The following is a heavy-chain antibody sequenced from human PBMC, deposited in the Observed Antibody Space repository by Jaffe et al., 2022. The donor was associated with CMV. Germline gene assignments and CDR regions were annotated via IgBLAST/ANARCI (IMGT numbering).Heavy chain of an antibody. Sequence: EIQLVESGGVLVQPGGSLRLSCAASGFTFSNYGMTWVRQAPGKGLEWVSSANSGGDLIFYADPVQGRFTISRDNSRNTLYLQMSSLRAEDTAVYYCARDADRSRGRRFDPWGQGTLVTVSS. CDR1: GFTFSNYG. D-gene: IGHD3-22*01. J-gene: IGHJ5*02. CDR3: ARDADRSRGRRFDP. V-gene: IGHV3-23*04. CDR2: ANSGGDLI.